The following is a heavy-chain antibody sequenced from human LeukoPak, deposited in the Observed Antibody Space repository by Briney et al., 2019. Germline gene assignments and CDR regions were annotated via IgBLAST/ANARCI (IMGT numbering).Heavy chain of an antibody. D-gene: IGHD6-13*01. Sequence: SETLSLTCTVSDGSISSSSYYWGWIRQPPGKGLEWIGSIYYGGSTYYNPSLKSRVTISVDTSKNQFSLKVTSVTAADTAVYYCATSPRDSRSSSDSDYWGQGILVTVSS. CDR1: DGSISSSSYY. J-gene: IGHJ4*02. CDR2: IYYGGST. V-gene: IGHV4-39*07. CDR3: ATSPRDSRSSSDSDY.